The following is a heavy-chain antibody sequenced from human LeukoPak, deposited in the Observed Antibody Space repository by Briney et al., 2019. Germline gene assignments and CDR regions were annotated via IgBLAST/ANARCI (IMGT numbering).Heavy chain of an antibody. D-gene: IGHD2-2*01. CDR1: GGSISSYY. CDR2: IYTSGST. J-gene: IGHJ6*03. Sequence: SETLSLTCTVPGGSISSYYWSWLRQPAGKGLEWIGRIYTSGSTNYNPSLKSRVTMSVDTSKNQFSLKLSSVTAADTAVYYCARDSVVVVPAASYYYYYMDVWGKGTTVTVSS. CDR3: ARDSVVVVPAASYYYYYMDV. V-gene: IGHV4-4*07.